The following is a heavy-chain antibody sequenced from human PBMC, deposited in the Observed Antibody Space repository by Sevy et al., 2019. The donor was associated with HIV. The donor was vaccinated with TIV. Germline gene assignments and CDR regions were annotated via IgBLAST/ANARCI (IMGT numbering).Heavy chain of an antibody. Sequence: GGSLRLSCAASGFTFSSYAMHWVRQAPGKGLEWVAVISFDGSNKYYADSVKGRFTISRDNSKNTLYLQMNSLRAEDTAVYYCARDGGGGPTKVHFDYWAREPWSPSPQ. CDR1: GFTFSSYA. J-gene: IGHJ4*02. V-gene: IGHV3-30*04. D-gene: IGHD3-16*01. CDR2: ISFDGSNK. CDR3: ARDGGGGPTKVHFDY.